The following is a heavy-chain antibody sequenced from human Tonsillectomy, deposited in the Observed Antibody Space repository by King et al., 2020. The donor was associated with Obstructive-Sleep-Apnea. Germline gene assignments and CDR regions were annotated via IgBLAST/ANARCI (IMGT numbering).Heavy chain of an antibody. CDR2: ISAYNGNT. CDR3: AREPRGYSYGWASPFDY. CDR1: GYTFIDYS. V-gene: IGHV1-18*01. D-gene: IGHD5-18*01. J-gene: IGHJ4*02. Sequence: QLVQSGAEVKKPGASVKVSCKASGYTFIDYSITWVRQAPGQGLEWMGRISAYNGNTNYAQKLQGRVTMTTDTSTSTASMELRGLRSDDTAVYYCAREPRGYSYGWASPFDYWGQGTLVTVSS.